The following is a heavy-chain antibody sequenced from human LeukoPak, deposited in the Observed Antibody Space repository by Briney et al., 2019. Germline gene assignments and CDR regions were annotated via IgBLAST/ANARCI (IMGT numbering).Heavy chain of an antibody. CDR3: ARDRDRGAAAGRDAFDI. J-gene: IGHJ3*02. D-gene: IGHD6-13*01. Sequence: SETLSLTCTVSGGSISSYYWSWIRQPPWKGLEWIGYIYYSGSTNYNPSLKSRVTISVDTSKNQFSLKLSSVTAADTAVYYCARDRDRGAAAGRDAFDIWGQGTMVTVSS. CDR2: IYYSGST. CDR1: GGSISSYY. V-gene: IGHV4-59*01.